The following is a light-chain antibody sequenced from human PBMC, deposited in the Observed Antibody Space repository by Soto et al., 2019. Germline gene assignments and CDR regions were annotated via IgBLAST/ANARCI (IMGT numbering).Light chain of an antibody. CDR1: QSISSW. CDR3: QQYNNYAFT. Sequence: DLQMTQSPSTLSASVGDRVNITCRASQSISSWLAWYQQKAGEAPKLLMYKASTLDSGVPSRFSGSGSGTEFTLTISSLQPEDFATYYCQQYNNYAFTFGPGTKVDFK. J-gene: IGKJ3*01. V-gene: IGKV1-5*03. CDR2: KAS.